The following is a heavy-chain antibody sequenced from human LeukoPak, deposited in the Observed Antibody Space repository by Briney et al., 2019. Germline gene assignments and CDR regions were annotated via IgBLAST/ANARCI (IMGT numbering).Heavy chain of an antibody. CDR2: ISSSSSYI. CDR1: GFTFSSYS. Sequence: GGSLRLSCAASGFTFSSYSMNWVRQAPGKGLEWVSYISSSSSYIYYADSVKGRFTISRDNAKNSLYLQMNSLRAEDTAVYYCARISLWFGELFGVDVWGKGTTVTVSS. CDR3: ARISLWFGELFGVDV. V-gene: IGHV3-21*05. J-gene: IGHJ6*04. D-gene: IGHD3-10*01.